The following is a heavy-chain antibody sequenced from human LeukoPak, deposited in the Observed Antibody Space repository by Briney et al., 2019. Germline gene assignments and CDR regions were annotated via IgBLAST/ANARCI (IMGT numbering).Heavy chain of an antibody. V-gene: IGHV4-59*01. J-gene: IGHJ6*03. CDR2: ISYIGST. CDR3: AGSYPYHMDV. Sequence: PSETLSLTCTVSGGSISNYYWSWIRQPPGKGLEWIGYISYIGSTKYNPSLKRRVTISENTCKKQVYLKLSYVTAAATAVYYCAGSYPYHMDVWGKGTTVTVSS. CDR1: GGSISNYY.